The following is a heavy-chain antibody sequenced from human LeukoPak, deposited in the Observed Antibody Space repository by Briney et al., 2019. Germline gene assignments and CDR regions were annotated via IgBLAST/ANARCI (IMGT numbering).Heavy chain of an antibody. Sequence: SSETLSLTCAVYGGSFSGYYWSWIRQPPGKVLEWIGEINHSGSTNYNPSLKSRVTISVDTSKNQFSLRLSSVTAADTAVYYCARGKLQAAAGRPWFDPWGQGTLVTVSS. J-gene: IGHJ5*02. CDR1: GGSFSGYY. V-gene: IGHV4-34*01. D-gene: IGHD6-13*01. CDR3: ARGKLQAAAGRPWFDP. CDR2: INHSGST.